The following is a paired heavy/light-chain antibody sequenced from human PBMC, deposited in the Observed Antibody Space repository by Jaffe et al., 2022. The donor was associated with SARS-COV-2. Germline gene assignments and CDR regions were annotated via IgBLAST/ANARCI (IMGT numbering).Light chain of an antibody. CDR3: QAWDRSTVV. V-gene: IGLV3-1*01. J-gene: IGLJ2*01. CDR2: QNR. CDR1: KLGDKY. Sequence: SYELTQPPSVSVSPGQTAAITCSGDKLGDKYAYWYQQKPGQSPVLVIYQNRKRPSGIPERFSGSNSENTATLTISGTQGMDEADYYCQAWDRSTVVFGGGTKLTVL.
Heavy chain of an antibody. V-gene: IGHV3-21*01. D-gene: IGHD4-17*01. Sequence: EVHLVESGGGLVEPGGSLRLSCAASRFTFDDYSMIWVRQAPGKGLEWVSSISSSGAYIYYADSVKGRFTISRDNAKNSLYLQINSLRVEDTAIYYCARGGYGDYDTRPGTGMDVWGQGTTVTVSS. CDR3: ARGGYGDYDTRPGTGMDV. CDR1: RFTFDDYS. J-gene: IGHJ6*02. CDR2: ISSSGAYI.